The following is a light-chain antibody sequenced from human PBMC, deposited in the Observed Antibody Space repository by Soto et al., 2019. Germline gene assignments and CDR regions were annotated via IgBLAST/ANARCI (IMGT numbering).Light chain of an antibody. V-gene: IGKV3-11*01. CDR3: QQRSNWPPLT. CDR2: DAS. CDR1: QSVSSY. Sequence: EIVLTQSPATLSLSPGERATLSCRASQSVSSYLAWYQQKPGQAPRLLIYDASNRATGIPARFSGCGSGTDFTLPISSLEPEDFAVYYCQQRSNWPPLTFGGGTKVEIK. J-gene: IGKJ4*01.